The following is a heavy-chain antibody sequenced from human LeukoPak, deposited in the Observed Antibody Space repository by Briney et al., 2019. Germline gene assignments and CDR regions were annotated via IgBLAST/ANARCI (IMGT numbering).Heavy chain of an antibody. CDR1: GGSISSYY. Sequence: SETLSLTCTVSGGSISSYYWSWIRQPPGKGLEWIGYIYYSGSTNYNPSLKSRVTISVDTSKNQFSLKLSSVTAADTAVYCCARGAPGWYFDYWGQGTLVTVSS. CDR2: IYYSGST. D-gene: IGHD6-19*01. J-gene: IGHJ4*02. V-gene: IGHV4-59*01. CDR3: ARGAPGWYFDY.